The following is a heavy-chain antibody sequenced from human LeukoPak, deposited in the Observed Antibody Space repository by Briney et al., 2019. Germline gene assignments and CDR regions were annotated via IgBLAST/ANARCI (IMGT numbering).Heavy chain of an antibody. CDR2: ISYDGSNK. CDR3: AKGRDSRDFDY. Sequence: GGSLRLSCAASGFTFSSYGMHWVRRAPGKGLEWVAVISYDGSNKYYADSVKGRFTISRDNSKNTLYLQMNSLRAEDTAVCYCAKGRDSRDFDYWGQGTLVTVSS. CDR1: GFTFSSYG. J-gene: IGHJ4*02. V-gene: IGHV3-30*18. D-gene: IGHD6-13*01.